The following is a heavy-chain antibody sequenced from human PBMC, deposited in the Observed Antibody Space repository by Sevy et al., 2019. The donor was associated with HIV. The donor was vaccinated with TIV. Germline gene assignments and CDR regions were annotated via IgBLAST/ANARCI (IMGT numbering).Heavy chain of an antibody. Sequence: SETLSLTCTVSGGSISSSSYYWGWIRQPPGKGLEWIGSIYYSGSTYYNPSLKSRVTIPVDTSKNQFPLKLSSVTAADTAAYYCARPSGGYYGAGSYRGGYWFDPWGQGTLVTVSS. CDR1: GGSISSSSYY. J-gene: IGHJ5*02. CDR3: ARPSGGYYGAGSYRGGYWFDP. D-gene: IGHD3-10*01. CDR2: IYYSGST. V-gene: IGHV4-39*01.